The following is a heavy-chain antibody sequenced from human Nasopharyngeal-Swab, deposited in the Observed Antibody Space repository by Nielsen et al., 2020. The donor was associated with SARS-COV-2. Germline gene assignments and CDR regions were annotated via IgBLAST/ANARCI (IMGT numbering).Heavy chain of an antibody. CDR2: IWHDGSTK. V-gene: IGHV3-33*01. J-gene: IGHJ6*03. CDR3: ARDGSTIRRGPDYYYYYMDL. Sequence: WIRQPPGKGLEWVAVIWHDGSTKYYADSVKARFTASRDSSKNRLYLQMNSLRAEDTAVYFCARDGSTIRRGPDYYYYYMDLWGKGTTVTVSS. D-gene: IGHD2/OR15-2a*01.